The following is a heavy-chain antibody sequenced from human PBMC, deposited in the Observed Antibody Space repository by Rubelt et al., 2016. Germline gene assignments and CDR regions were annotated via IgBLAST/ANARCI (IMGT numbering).Heavy chain of an antibody. CDR1: GYTFTSYY. CDR3: ARSPRYDFEDNWFDP. D-gene: IGHD3-3*01. V-gene: IGHV1-46*01. J-gene: IGHJ5*02. Sequence: QVQLVQSGAEVKKPGASVKVSCKASGYTFTSYYMHWVRQAPGQGLEWMGIINPSGGSTSYAQKLQGRVTMTRETSTSTVDMELSSLRSEDTAVYYCARSPRYDFEDNWFDPWGQGTLVTVSS. CDR2: INPSGGST.